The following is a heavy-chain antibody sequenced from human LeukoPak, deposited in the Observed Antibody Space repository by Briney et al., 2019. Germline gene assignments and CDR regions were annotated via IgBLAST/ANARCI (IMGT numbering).Heavy chain of an antibody. D-gene: IGHD3-10*01. V-gene: IGHV1-8*01. CDR1: GYTFTSYD. J-gene: IGHJ5*02. Sequence: ASVKVSCKASGYTFTSYDINWMRQATGQGLEWMGWMNPNSGNTGYAQKFQGRVTMTRNTSISTAYMELSSLRSEDTAVYYCARVRTRRTEYNWFDPWGQGTLVTVSS. CDR3: ARVRTRRTEYNWFDP. CDR2: MNPNSGNT.